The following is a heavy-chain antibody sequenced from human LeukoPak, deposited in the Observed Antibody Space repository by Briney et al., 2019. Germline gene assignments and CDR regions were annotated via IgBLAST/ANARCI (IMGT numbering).Heavy chain of an antibody. D-gene: IGHD5-18*01. CDR3: ARKKGYRYGYMYYYYYMDV. Sequence: SETLSLTCTVSGGSISSHYWSWIRQPPGKGLEWIGYIYYSGSTNYNPSLKSRVTISVDTSKNQFSLKLSSVTAADTAVYYCARKKGYRYGYMYYYYYMDVWCKRTTVT. CDR1: GGSISSHY. V-gene: IGHV4-59*11. J-gene: IGHJ6*03. CDR2: IYYSGST.